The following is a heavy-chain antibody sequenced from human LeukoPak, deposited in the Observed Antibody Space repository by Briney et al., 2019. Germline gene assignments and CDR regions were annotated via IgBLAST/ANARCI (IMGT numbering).Heavy chain of an antibody. V-gene: IGHV3-48*03. CDR1: GFTLSRNE. Sequence: PGGSLRLSCAASGFTLSRNEMNWVRQAPGKGLEWVSYISSSGSSIYYADSVKGRFTISRDNAKNSLYLQMNSLRAEDTAVYYCARRGDTSGYYYFDYWGQGTLVTVSS. CDR3: ARRGDTSGYYYFDY. D-gene: IGHD3-22*01. CDR2: ISSSGSSI. J-gene: IGHJ4*02.